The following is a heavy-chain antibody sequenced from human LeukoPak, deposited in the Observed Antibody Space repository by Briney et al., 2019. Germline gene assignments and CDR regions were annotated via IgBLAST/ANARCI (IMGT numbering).Heavy chain of an antibody. Sequence: PSETLSLTCTVSGGSISSSSYYWGWIRQPPGKGLEWIGSIYYSGSTYYSPSLKSRVTISVDTSKNQFSLKLSSVTAADTAVYYCARHEDIVVVPAAIDYWGQGTLVTVSS. J-gene: IGHJ4*02. CDR3: ARHEDIVVVPAAIDY. CDR2: IYYSGST. D-gene: IGHD2-2*02. V-gene: IGHV4-39*01. CDR1: GGSISSSSYY.